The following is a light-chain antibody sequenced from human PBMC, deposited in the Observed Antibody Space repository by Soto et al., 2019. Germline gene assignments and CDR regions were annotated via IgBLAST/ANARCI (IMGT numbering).Light chain of an antibody. V-gene: IGLV2-23*02. CDR2: EVD. J-gene: IGLJ3*02. CDR1: TSDVGIYNL. Sequence: QSALTQPASVSGSPGQSITICFSGTTSDVGIYNLVSWYQQHPGKAPKLVIYEVDKRASGVSNRFSGSRSGNTASLTISGLQSEDEADYYCSSYAGSRWVFGGGTKLPVL. CDR3: SSYAGSRWV.